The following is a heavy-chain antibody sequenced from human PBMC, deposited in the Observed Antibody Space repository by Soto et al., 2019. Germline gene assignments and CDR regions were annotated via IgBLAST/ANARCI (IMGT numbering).Heavy chain of an antibody. D-gene: IGHD2-2*01. CDR2: IIPIFGTA. CDR3: ARDLDIVVARDYYYGMDV. Sequence: SVKVSCKASGGTFSSYAISWVRQAPGQGLEWMGGIIPIFGTANYAQKFQGRVTITADESTSTAYMELSSLRSEDTAVYYCARDLDIVVARDYYYGMDVWGQGTTVTVSS. V-gene: IGHV1-69*13. CDR1: GGTFSSYA. J-gene: IGHJ6*02.